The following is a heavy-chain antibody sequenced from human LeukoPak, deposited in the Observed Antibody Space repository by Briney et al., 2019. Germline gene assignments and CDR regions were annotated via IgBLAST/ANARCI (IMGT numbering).Heavy chain of an antibody. Sequence: ASVKVSCKASGYTFTGYYMHWVRQAPGQGLEWMGWINPNSGDTKYAQKFQGRVTMTRDTSISTAYMELSRLRSDDTAVYYCAREYYYGSGSYGIWGQGTLVTVSS. CDR3: AREYYYGSGSYGI. CDR1: GYTFTGYY. J-gene: IGHJ4*02. CDR2: INPNSGDT. V-gene: IGHV1-2*02. D-gene: IGHD3-10*01.